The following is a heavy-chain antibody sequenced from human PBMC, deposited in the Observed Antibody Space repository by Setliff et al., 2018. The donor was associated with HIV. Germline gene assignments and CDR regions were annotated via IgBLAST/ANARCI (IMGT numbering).Heavy chain of an antibody. V-gene: IGHV3-7*03. J-gene: IGHJ4*02. CDR3: ARGPGYLTDF. CDR2: IKQDGSEK. Sequence: PGESLTISCVASGFTFGDYWMTWFRQASGKGLQWVANIKQDGSEKKYVDSVQGRFTISRDNAKNSLYLQMNSLRADDTAVYYCARGPGYLTDFWGPGILVTVSS. CDR1: GFTFGDYW. D-gene: IGHD2-15*01.